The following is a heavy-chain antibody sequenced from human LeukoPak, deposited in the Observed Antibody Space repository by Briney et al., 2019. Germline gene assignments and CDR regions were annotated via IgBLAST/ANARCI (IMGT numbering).Heavy chain of an antibody. CDR1: GFTFSSYG. J-gene: IGHJ4*02. V-gene: IGHV3-33*01. D-gene: IGHD1-20*01. CDR2: IWYDGINK. CDR3: ARLGSNWSYDY. Sequence: PGGSLRLSCAASGFTFSSYGMSWVRQAPGKGLEWVAVIWYDGINKYYTDSVKGRFTISRDNSKNTLYLQMNSLRAEDTAVYYCARLGSNWSYDYWGQGTLVTVSS.